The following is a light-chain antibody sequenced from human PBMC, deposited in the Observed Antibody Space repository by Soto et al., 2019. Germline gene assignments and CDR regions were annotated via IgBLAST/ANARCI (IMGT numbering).Light chain of an antibody. Sequence: DIQMTQSPSTLSASVGDRVTITCRASQTINSWLAWYQQKPGKAPKVLIFDASSLKTGVPSRFSGSGSGTEFTLTISNMQPDDLATYYCQQYDSYSSGPFGQGTXV. CDR2: DAS. V-gene: IGKV1-5*01. J-gene: IGKJ1*01. CDR3: QQYDSYSSGP. CDR1: QTINSW.